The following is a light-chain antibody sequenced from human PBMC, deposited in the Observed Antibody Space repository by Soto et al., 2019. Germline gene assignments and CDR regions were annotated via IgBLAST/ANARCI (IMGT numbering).Light chain of an antibody. CDR1: QGISSD. Sequence: DSQFTQSPCFLYASVGHRVTITCRASQGISSDLDCYQKKPGKPPKLLVYAASTLQSGVQSRFSGSGSGTEFTLTISSRQHEYFAPYYFQQLNNYTVTFGPGTKVEIK. V-gene: IGKV1-9*01. J-gene: IGKJ3*01. CDR2: AAS. CDR3: QQLNNYTVT.